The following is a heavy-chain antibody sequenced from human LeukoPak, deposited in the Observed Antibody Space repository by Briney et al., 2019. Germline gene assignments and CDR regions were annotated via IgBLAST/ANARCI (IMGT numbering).Heavy chain of an antibody. CDR3: VKDNFCAECAFDV. D-gene: IGHD3-3*01. CDR1: GFIFSNYA. V-gene: IGHV3-43*02. Sequence: GGSQRLSCAASGFIFSNYAMHGLRHGPGERPEWVALIGADGGNIQYADSVRGRFTISRVNSRNSLFLQMNSLRTEDTALYYCVKDNFCAECAFDVWGQGATVTISS. CDR2: IGADGGNI. J-gene: IGHJ3*01.